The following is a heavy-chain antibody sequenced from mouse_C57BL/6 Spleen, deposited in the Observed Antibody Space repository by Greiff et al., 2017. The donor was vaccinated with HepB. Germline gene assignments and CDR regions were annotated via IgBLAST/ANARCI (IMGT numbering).Heavy chain of an antibody. V-gene: IGHV1-42*01. CDR3: ARGGYDEKDYFEY. CDR1: GYSFTGYY. J-gene: IGHJ2*01. CDR2: INPSTGGT. D-gene: IGHD2-2*01. Sequence: EVQLQQSGPELVKPGASVKISCKASGYSFTGYYMNWVKQSPEKSLEWIGEINPSTGGTTYNQKFKAKATLTVDKSSSTAYMQLKSLTSEDSAVYYCARGGYDEKDYFEYWGQGTTLTVSS.